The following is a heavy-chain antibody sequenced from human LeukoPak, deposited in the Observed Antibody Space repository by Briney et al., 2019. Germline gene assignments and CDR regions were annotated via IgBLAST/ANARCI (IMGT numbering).Heavy chain of an antibody. CDR2: ISGSGGST. Sequence: PGGSLRLPCAASGFTFSSYAMSWVRQAPGKGLEWVSAISGSGGSTYYADSVKGRFTISRDNSKNTLYLQMNSLRAEDTAVYYCAKDRGDYYGSGSYSDYWGQGTLVTVSS. CDR1: GFTFSSYA. CDR3: AKDRGDYYGSGSYSDY. J-gene: IGHJ4*02. V-gene: IGHV3-23*01. D-gene: IGHD3-10*01.